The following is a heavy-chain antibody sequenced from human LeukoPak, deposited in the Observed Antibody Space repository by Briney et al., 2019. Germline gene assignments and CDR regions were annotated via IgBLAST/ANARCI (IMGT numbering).Heavy chain of an antibody. V-gene: IGHV3-53*01. Sequence: GGSLRLSCGASGFTFSSYWMTWVRQAPGKGLEWVSVIYSGGSIYYADSVKGRFTISRDNSRNTLYLQMNSLRAEDTAVYYCARALNGFDIWGPGTLVTVSS. CDR2: IYSGGSI. CDR3: ARALNGFDI. CDR1: GFTFSSYW. J-gene: IGHJ3*02.